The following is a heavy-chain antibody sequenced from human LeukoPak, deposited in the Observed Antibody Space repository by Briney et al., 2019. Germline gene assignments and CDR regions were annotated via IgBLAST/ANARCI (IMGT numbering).Heavy chain of an antibody. CDR1: GGTFSSYA. J-gene: IGHJ6*03. CDR2: IIPIFGTA. D-gene: IGHD2-2*01. V-gene: IGHV1-69*05. Sequence: EASVKVSCKASGGTFSSYAISWVRQAPGQGLEWMGGIIPIFGTANYAQKFQGRVTITTDESTSTAHMELSSLRSEDTAVYYCARAPGVPAARNYYYYMDVWGKGTTVTVSS. CDR3: ARAPGVPAARNYYYYMDV.